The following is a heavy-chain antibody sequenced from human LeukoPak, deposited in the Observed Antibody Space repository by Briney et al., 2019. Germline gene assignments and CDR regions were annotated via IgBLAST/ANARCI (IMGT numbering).Heavy chain of an antibody. J-gene: IGHJ4*02. Sequence: GSLRLSCAASGFTLSNYEMSWVRQAPGKGLEWVANIKEDGSEKYYVDSVKGRFTISRDNAKNSLYLQMNSLRADDTAVYYCTRGRTSRYWGQGTLVTVSS. CDR1: GFTLSNYE. V-gene: IGHV3-7*01. CDR3: TRGRTSRY. CDR2: IKEDGSEK.